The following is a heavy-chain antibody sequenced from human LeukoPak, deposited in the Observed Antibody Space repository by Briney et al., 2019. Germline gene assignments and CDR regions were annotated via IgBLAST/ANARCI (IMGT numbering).Heavy chain of an antibody. CDR3: ARGGDGYNSVDFDY. J-gene: IGHJ4*02. D-gene: IGHD5-24*01. Sequence: GGSLRLSCAASGFTFSSYWMNWVRQALGKGLEWVANIKQDGSEKYYVDSVKGRFTISRDNAKNSLYLQMNSLRAEDTAVYYCARGGDGYNSVDFDYWGQGTLVTVSS. CDR2: IKQDGSEK. V-gene: IGHV3-7*01. CDR1: GFTFSSYW.